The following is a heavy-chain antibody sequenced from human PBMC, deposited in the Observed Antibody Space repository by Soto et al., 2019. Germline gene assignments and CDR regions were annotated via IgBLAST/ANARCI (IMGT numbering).Heavy chain of an antibody. Sequence: VGSLRLSGAAAGFTFSSCEMNWVRQALWKGLEWVSYISSSGSTIYYAASVKGRFTISRDNAKNSLYLQMNSLRAEDTAVYYCARAGYDFWSGYLFDYWGQGTLVTVSS. D-gene: IGHD3-3*01. J-gene: IGHJ4*02. CDR1: GFTFSSCE. CDR3: ARAGYDFWSGYLFDY. V-gene: IGHV3-48*03. CDR2: ISSSGSTI.